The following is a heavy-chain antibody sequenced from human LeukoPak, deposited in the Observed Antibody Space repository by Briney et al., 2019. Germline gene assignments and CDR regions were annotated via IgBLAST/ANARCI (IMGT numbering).Heavy chain of an antibody. V-gene: IGHV3-21*01. CDR2: ISSSSSYI. CDR3: ARERDGDYDY. Sequence: GGSLRLSCAASGFTFSSYSMNWVRQAPGKGLEWVSSISSSSSYIYYADPVKGRFTISRDNAKNSLYLQMNSLRAEDTAVYYCARERDGDYDYWGQGTLVTVSS. J-gene: IGHJ4*02. CDR1: GFTFSSYS. D-gene: IGHD4-17*01.